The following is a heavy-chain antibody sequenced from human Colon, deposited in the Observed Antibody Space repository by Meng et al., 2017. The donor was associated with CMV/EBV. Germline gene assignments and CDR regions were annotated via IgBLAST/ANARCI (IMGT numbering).Heavy chain of an antibody. Sequence: GGKFSTDAFSWVRQAPGQGLEWMGSVIPVLGSPTYAPKLKGRLTMTTDESTNTGYMELRSLTSEDTAVYYCARHSATHSQLRGLDPWGQGTLVTVSS. V-gene: IGHV1-69*11. J-gene: IGHJ5*02. CDR2: VIPVLGSP. D-gene: IGHD5-24*01. CDR3: ARHSATHSQLRGLDP. CDR1: GGKFSTDA.